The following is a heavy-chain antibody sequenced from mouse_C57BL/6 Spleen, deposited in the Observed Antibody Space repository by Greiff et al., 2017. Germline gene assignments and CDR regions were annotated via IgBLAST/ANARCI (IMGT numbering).Heavy chain of an antibody. CDR3: ARRSSGSWFAY. CDR2: ISDGGSYT. J-gene: IGHJ3*01. V-gene: IGHV5-4*03. D-gene: IGHD3-2*02. CDR1: GFTFSSYA. Sequence: EVQLVESGGGLVKPGGSLKLSCAASGFTFSSYAMSWVRQTPEKRLEWVATISDGGSYTYYPDNVKGRFTISRDNAKNNLYLQMSHLKSEDTAMYYCARRSSGSWFAYWGQGTLVTVSA.